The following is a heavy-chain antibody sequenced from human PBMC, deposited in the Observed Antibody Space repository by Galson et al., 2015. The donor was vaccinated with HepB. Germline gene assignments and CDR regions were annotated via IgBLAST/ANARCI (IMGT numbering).Heavy chain of an antibody. CDR1: GFTFGDSG. V-gene: IGHV3-49*03. Sequence: SLRLSCAASGFTFGDSGMSWLRQAPGKGLEWVGFIRSKENGGTAEYAASVKGRFTISRDDSKSIAYLQMNSLKAEDTAVHYCSRDSMVYAYWGQGTLVTVSS. D-gene: IGHD2-8*01. CDR2: IRSKENGGTA. J-gene: IGHJ4*02. CDR3: SRDSMVYAY.